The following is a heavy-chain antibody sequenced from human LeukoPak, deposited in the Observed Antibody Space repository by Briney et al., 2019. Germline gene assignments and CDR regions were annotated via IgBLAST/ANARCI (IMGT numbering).Heavy chain of an antibody. Sequence: GASVKVSCKVSGYTLTELSMHWVRQAPGKGLEWMGGFDPEDGETIYAQKFQGRVTMTEDTSTDTAYMELSSLRSEDTAVYYCARETRYSSSWVGAFDIWGQGTMVTVSS. CDR3: ARETRYSSSWVGAFDI. J-gene: IGHJ3*02. D-gene: IGHD6-13*01. V-gene: IGHV1-24*01. CDR1: GYTLTELS. CDR2: FDPEDGET.